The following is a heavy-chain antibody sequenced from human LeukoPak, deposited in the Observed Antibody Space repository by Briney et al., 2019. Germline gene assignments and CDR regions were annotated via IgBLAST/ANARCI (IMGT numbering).Heavy chain of an antibody. J-gene: IGHJ4*02. CDR1: GFTFRSYW. Sequence: PGGSLRLSCAASGFTFRSYWMHWVRQAPGKGLVWVSRINTDGSSTIYADSVKGRFTISRDNAKNTLYLQMNSLRAEDTAMYYCARLYGGYGDYYFDYWGQETLVTVSS. V-gene: IGHV3-74*01. CDR3: ARLYGGYGDYYFDY. CDR2: INTDGSST. D-gene: IGHD4-17*01.